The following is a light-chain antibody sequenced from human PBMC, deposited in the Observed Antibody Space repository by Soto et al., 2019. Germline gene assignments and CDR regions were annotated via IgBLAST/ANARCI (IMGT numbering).Light chain of an antibody. J-gene: IGKJ1*01. CDR1: QDISNY. CDR3: QHYNSYSEA. V-gene: IGKV1-5*03. CDR2: KAS. Sequence: DIQLTQSPSSLSASVGDRATITCQASQDISNYLNWYQQKPGKAPKLLIYKASTLKSGVPSRFSGSGSGTEFTLTISSLQPDDFATYYCQHYNSYSEAVGQGTKVDIK.